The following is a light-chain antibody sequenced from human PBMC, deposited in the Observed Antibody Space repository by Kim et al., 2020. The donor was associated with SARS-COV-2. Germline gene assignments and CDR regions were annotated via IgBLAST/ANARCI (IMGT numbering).Light chain of an antibody. J-gene: IGLJ2*01. CDR2: GKN. V-gene: IGLV3-19*01. CDR1: SLRTSY. Sequence: SSELTQDPAVSVALGQTVRITCQGDSLRTSYATWYQQKPGQAPVLVIYGKNSRPSGIPDRFSGSTSGNTASLTITGAQAEDEADYYCNSRDSSNYHVLFAGGTQLTVL. CDR3: NSRDSSNYHVL.